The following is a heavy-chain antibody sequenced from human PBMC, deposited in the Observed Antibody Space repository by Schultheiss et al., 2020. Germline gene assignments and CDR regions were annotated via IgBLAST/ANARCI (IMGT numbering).Heavy chain of an antibody. CDR2: ISSNGGST. J-gene: IGHJ4*02. D-gene: IGHD6-13*01. V-gene: IGHV3-64*02. CDR1: GFTFSSYA. CDR3: ARGRAAAGSYFDY. Sequence: GGSLRLSCAASGFTFSSYAMHWVRQAPGKGLEYVSAISSNGGSTYYADSVKGRFTISRDNSKNTLYLQMGSLRAEDTAVYYCARGRAAAGSYFDYWGQGTLVTVSS.